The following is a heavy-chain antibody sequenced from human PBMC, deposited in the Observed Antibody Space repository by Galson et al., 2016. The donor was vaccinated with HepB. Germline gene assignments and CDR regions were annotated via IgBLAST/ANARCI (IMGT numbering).Heavy chain of an antibody. CDR3: ARGRGITMIRGVIIMTLSEDYYYYAMDV. CDR2: IGTVGDT. V-gene: IGHV3-13*01. Sequence: SLRLSCAASGFTFSTYDMYWVRQVPGKGLEWVAAIGTVGDTFYPGSVNDRFTISRDNDKNSLYLQMNSLRAGDTAVYYCARGRGITMIRGVIIMTLSEDYYYYAMDVWGQGTTVTVSS. CDR1: GFTFSTYD. J-gene: IGHJ6*02. D-gene: IGHD3-10*01.